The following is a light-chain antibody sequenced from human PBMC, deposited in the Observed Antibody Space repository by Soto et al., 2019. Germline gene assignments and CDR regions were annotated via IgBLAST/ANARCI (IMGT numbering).Light chain of an antibody. Sequence: QSVLTQPPSVSAAPGQKVTISCSGSSSNIGNNYVSWYQQLPGTAPKLLIYDNNKRPSGIPDRFSGSKSGTSATLGITGLQSGDEADYYCGTWDSSLRAFYWVFGGGTKVTVL. J-gene: IGLJ3*02. V-gene: IGLV1-51*01. CDR2: DNN. CDR3: GTWDSSLRAFYWV. CDR1: SSNIGNNY.